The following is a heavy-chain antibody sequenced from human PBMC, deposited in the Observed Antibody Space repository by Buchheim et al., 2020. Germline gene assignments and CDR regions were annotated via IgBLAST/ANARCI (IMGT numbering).Heavy chain of an antibody. D-gene: IGHD2-15*01. J-gene: IGHJ4*02. CDR2: ISSSGDII. Sequence: QVHLVESGGGLVKPGGSLRLSRAASEFTFSVYYMSWIRQAPGKGLEWISYISSSGDIIYYVDSVKGRFTISRDNAKNSLYLQMNSLRAEDTAVYYCARNLGYCSGGACYYFDYWGQGTL. V-gene: IGHV3-11*01. CDR1: EFTFSVYY. CDR3: ARNLGYCSGGACYYFDY.